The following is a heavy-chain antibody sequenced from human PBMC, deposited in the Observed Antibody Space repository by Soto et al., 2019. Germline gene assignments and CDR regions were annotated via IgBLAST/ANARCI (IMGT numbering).Heavy chain of an antibody. CDR3: ARDGSSTHLYYGLDV. D-gene: IGHD1-26*01. V-gene: IGHV3-33*01. CDR2: IWYDGTKT. J-gene: IGHJ6*02. CDR1: GFTFNYYG. Sequence: PGGSLRLSCVASGFTFNYYGIHWVRQAPGKGLEWVAVIWYDGTKTDYVDSVQGRFTVSRDNSRNTVHPQMNSLRADDTAIYYCARDGSSTHLYYGLDVWGQGTLVTVSS.